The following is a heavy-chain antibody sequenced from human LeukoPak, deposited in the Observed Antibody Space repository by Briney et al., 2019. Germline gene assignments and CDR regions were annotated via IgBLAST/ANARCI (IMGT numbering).Heavy chain of an antibody. V-gene: IGHV4-59*01. D-gene: IGHD3-22*01. CDR1: GGSISSYY. Sequence: SETLSLTCTVSGGSISSYYWSWIRQPPGKGLEWIGYIYYSGSTNYNPSLKSRVTISVDTSKNQFSLKLSSVTAADTAVYYCARGDSSPGPNWFDPWGQGTLVTVSS. CDR2: IYYSGST. CDR3: ARGDSSPGPNWFDP. J-gene: IGHJ5*02.